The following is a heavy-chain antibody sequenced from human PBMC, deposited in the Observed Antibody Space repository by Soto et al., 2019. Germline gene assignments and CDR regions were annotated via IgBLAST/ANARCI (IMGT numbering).Heavy chain of an antibody. CDR1: GGSISSYY. CDR2: IYYSGST. V-gene: IGHV4-59*01. D-gene: IGHD5-12*01. CDR3: ARAKVGTIETDY. J-gene: IGHJ4*02. Sequence: QVQLQESGPGLVNPSETLSLTCTVSGGSISSYYWSWIRQPPGKGLEWIGYIYYSGSTKYNPSLKSRVTISVDTSKNQFSLKLSYVTAADTAVYYCARAKVGTIETDYWGQGTLVTVSS.